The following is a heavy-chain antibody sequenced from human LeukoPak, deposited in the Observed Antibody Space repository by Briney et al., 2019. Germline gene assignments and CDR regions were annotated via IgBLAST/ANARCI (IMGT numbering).Heavy chain of an antibody. CDR1: GYSFTGYY. J-gene: IGHJ6*03. CDR2: INPDGGVT. V-gene: IGHV1-2*02. D-gene: IGHD2-8*01. CDR3: ARGPNHYYYMDF. Sequence: ASMKVSCKASGYSFTGYYIHWVRQPPGQGLEWMGWINPDGGVTKSAQNFQGRVTMTRDKSINTVYMELSGLTSDDTALYYCARGPNHYYYMDFWGTGTTVSVSS.